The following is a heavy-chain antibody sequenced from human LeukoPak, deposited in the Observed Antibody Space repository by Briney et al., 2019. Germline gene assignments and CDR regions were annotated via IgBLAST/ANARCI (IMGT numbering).Heavy chain of an antibody. V-gene: IGHV3-7*01. D-gene: IGHD3-3*01. CDR2: IKQDGSEK. CDR3: ASLGLYYDFWSGYYTFDY. J-gene: IGHJ4*02. Sequence: GGSLRLSCAASGFTFSSYWMSWVRQAPGKGLEWVANIKQDGSEKYYVDSVKGRFTISRDNAKNSLYLQMNSLRAEDTAVYYCASLGLYYDFWSGYYTFDYWGQGTLVTVSP. CDR1: GFTFSSYW.